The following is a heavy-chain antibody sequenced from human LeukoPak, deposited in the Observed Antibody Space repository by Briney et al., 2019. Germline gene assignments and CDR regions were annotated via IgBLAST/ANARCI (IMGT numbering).Heavy chain of an antibody. V-gene: IGHV4-39*01. Sequence: NSSETLSLTCTVSGGSISTSNYYWGWIRQPPGKGLEWIGEINHSGSTNYNPSLKSRVTISVDTSENQFSLKLSSVTAADTAVYYCARQTRLCRVGYCSGAPPDYWGQGTLVTVSS. J-gene: IGHJ4*02. CDR2: INHSGST. CDR3: ARQTRLCRVGYCSGAPPDY. CDR1: GGSISTSNYY. D-gene: IGHD2-15*01.